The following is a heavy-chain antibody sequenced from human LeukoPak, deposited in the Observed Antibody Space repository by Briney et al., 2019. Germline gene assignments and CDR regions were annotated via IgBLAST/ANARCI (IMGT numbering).Heavy chain of an antibody. CDR1: GFTFSDYY. V-gene: IGHV3-11*06. D-gene: IGHD6-6*01. CDR3: ALSGVVSSSYDY. CDR2: ISSSSSYT. J-gene: IGHJ4*02. Sequence: PGGSLRLSCAASGFTFSDYYMSWIRQAPGKGLEWVSYISSSSSYTNYADSVRGRFTISRDNAKNSLYLQMNSQRAEDTAVYYCALSGVVSSSYDYWGQGTLVTVSS.